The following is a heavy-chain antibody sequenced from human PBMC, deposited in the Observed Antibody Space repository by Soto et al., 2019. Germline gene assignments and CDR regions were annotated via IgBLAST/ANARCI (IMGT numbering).Heavy chain of an antibody. J-gene: IGHJ6*02. Sequence: GGSLRLSCAASGFTFSSYWMHWVRQAPGKGLVWVSRINSDGSSTSYADSVKGRFTISRDNAKNTLYLQMNSLRAEDTAVYYCARALGIAAAGRAYYYGMDVWGQGTTVTVSS. CDR3: ARALGIAAAGRAYYYGMDV. D-gene: IGHD6-13*01. CDR1: GFTFSSYW. V-gene: IGHV3-74*01. CDR2: INSDGSST.